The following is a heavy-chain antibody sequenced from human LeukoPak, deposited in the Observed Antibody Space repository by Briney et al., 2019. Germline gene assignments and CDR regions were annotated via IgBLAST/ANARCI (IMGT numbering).Heavy chain of an antibody. J-gene: IGHJ4*02. V-gene: IGHV3-30*03. CDR1: GFTFSSYG. D-gene: IGHD3-9*01. CDR2: ISYDGSNK. CDR3: ATSPWGDYDILTGYYKGQSDY. Sequence: GGSLRLSCAASGFTFSSYGMHWVRQAPGKGLEWVAVISYDGSNKYYADSVKGRFTISRDNAKNSLYLQMNSLRAEDTAVYYCATSPWGDYDILTGYYKGQSDYWGQGTLVTVSS.